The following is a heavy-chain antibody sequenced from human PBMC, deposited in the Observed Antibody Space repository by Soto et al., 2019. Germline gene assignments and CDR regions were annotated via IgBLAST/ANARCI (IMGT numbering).Heavy chain of an antibody. CDR1: SGPSSSHN. Sequence: QVQLQQSGPGLVKTSETLSRTCSVSSGPSSSHNWGWIRQPPGRGLAWIGYVYSTGGTSYNPSLKSRVTIAADTSTNHISLTLTSVTAADTAVYYCVRQGIGNLHGLVDVRCQGTTVRVSS. D-gene: IGHD1-1*01. CDR2: VYSTGGT. V-gene: IGHV4-59*08. J-gene: IGHJ6*02. CDR3: VRQGIGNLHGLVDV.